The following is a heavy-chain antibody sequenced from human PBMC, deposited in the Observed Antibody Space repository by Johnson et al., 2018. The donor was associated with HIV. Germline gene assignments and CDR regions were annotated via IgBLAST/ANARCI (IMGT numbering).Heavy chain of an antibody. CDR3: ARPLDWKDLSDALDI. V-gene: IGHV3-23*04. CDR2: ISGTGGTT. Sequence: VQLVESGGGLAQPGGSLRLSCAASGFTFSSYAMSWVRQAPGKGLEWVSAISGTGGTTYYADSVRGRFSISRDKSKDTLYLQMNSLRADDTAMYYCARPLDWKDLSDALDIWGQGTMVTVSS. J-gene: IGHJ3*02. CDR1: GFTFSSYA. D-gene: IGHD1-1*01.